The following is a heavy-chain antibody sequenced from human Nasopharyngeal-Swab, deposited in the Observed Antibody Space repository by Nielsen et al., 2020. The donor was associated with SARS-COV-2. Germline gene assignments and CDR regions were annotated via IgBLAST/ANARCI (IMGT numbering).Heavy chain of an antibody. CDR2: ISSSGSTI. V-gene: IGHV3-48*03. Sequence: GGSLRLSCAASGFTFSSYEMNWVRQAPGKGLEWVSYISSSGSTIYYADSVKGRFTISRDNAKNSLYLQMNSLRAEDTAVYYCARVFGWELLRDGFDYWGQGTLVTVSS. CDR1: GFTFSSYE. D-gene: IGHD1-26*01. J-gene: IGHJ4*02. CDR3: ARVFGWELLRDGFDY.